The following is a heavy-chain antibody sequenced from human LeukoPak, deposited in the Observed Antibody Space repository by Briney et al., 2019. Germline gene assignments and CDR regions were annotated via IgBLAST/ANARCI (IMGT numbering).Heavy chain of an antibody. V-gene: IGHV1-18*01. CDR1: GYTFTSYG. CDR2: ISAYNGKT. Sequence: GASVKVSCKASGYTFTSYGISWVREAPGQGLEWMGWISAYNGKTNYAQKLKGRVTMPTDTSTSKAYMELRSLRSDDTAVYYCARAPQDIVVVVAAPDYWGQGPLVTVSS. D-gene: IGHD2-15*01. J-gene: IGHJ4*02. CDR3: ARAPQDIVVVVAAPDY.